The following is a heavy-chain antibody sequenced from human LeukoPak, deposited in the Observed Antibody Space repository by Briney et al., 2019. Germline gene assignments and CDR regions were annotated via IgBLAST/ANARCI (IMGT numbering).Heavy chain of an antibody. V-gene: IGHV5-51*01. Sequence: GESLKISCKGSGYSFTSYWIGWVCQMPGKGLEWMGIIYPGDSDTRYSPSFQGQVTISADKSISTAYLQWSSLKASDTAMYYCARGAYYYGSGSWYYYGMDVWGQGTTVTVSS. CDR3: ARGAYYYGSGSWYYYGMDV. J-gene: IGHJ6*02. CDR2: IYPGDSDT. CDR1: GYSFTSYW. D-gene: IGHD3-10*01.